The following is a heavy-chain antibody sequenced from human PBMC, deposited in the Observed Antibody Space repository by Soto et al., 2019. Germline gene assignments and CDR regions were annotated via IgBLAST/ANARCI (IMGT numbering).Heavy chain of an antibody. CDR2: ISYDGSNK. J-gene: IGHJ3*02. D-gene: IGHD6-6*01. Sequence: GGSLRLSCAASGFTFSSYAMHWVRQAPGKGLEWVAVISYDGSNKYYADSVKGRFTISRDNSKNTLYLQVNSLRAEDTAVYYCARDRGASSIAALDAFDIWGQGTMVTVSS. V-gene: IGHV3-30-3*01. CDR3: ARDRGASSIAALDAFDI. CDR1: GFTFSSYA.